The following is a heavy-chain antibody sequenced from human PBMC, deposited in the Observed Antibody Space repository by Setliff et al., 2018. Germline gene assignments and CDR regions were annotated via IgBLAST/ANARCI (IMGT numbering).Heavy chain of an antibody. CDR2: IIPILGIA. D-gene: IGHD1-26*01. CDR1: GGTFSSYA. J-gene: IGHJ6*03. V-gene: IGHV1-69*10. Sequence: ASVKVSCKASGGTFSSYAISWVRQAPGQGLEWMGGIIPILGIANYAQKFQGRVTITADKSTSTAYMELSSLRSEDTAVYYCATVVRGGTSRTSYYYYYMDVWGKGTTVTVSS. CDR3: ATVVRGGTSRTSYYYYYMDV.